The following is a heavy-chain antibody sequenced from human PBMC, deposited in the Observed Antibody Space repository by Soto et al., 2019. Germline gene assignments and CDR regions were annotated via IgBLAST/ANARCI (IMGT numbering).Heavy chain of an antibody. CDR3: AHRVNMARGPYNYFGP. V-gene: IGHV2-5*01. D-gene: IGHD3-10*01. Sequence: SGPTLVNPTQTLTLTCSFSGFSLTTGVGVGWIRQPPGKALEWLAIIYWNDEKLYNPSLKTRLTITKGTSKNQVVLTVTDMDPVDTATYYCAHRVNMARGPYNYFGPWGQGTLVTV. J-gene: IGHJ5*02. CDR1: GFSLTTGVG. CDR2: IYWNDEK.